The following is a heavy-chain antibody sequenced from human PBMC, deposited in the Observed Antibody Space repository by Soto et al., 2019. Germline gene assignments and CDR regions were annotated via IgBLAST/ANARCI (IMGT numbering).Heavy chain of an antibody. CDR3: ARLYYDYV. D-gene: IGHD3-3*01. J-gene: IGHJ6*02. CDR1: GSYFSTYS. V-gene: IGHV3-48*02. Sequence: GGSLRLSCRASGSYFSTYSMNWVRQAPGQGLEWIAYVSLDSDSIQYADSVKGRFTISRDDAENSLYLQMDSLRDEDTATYYCARLYYDYVWGQGTTVTVSS. CDR2: VSLDSDSI.